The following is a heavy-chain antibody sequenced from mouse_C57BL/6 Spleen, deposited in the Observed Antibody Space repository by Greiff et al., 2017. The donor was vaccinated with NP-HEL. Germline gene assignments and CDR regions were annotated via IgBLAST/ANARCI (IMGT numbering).Heavy chain of an antibody. Sequence: VQLQQSGPELVKPGASVKISCKASGYTFTDYYMNWVKQSHGKSLEWIGDINPNNGGTSYNQKFKGKATLTVDKSSSTAYMELRSLTSEDSAVYYCAKGGLGHAYWGQGTLVTVSA. D-gene: IGHD4-1*01. CDR3: AKGGLGHAY. J-gene: IGHJ3*01. CDR1: GYTFTDYY. V-gene: IGHV1-26*01. CDR2: INPNNGGT.